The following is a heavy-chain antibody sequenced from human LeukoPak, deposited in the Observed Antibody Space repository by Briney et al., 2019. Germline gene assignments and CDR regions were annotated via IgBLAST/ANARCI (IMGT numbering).Heavy chain of an antibody. CDR2: IYTSGST. CDR3: TRGAGYSSSWPTFDY. J-gene: IGHJ4*02. CDR1: GGSISSYY. D-gene: IGHD6-13*01. Sequence: SETLSLTCTVSGGSISSYYWSWIRQPAGKGPEWIGRIYTSGSTNYNPSLKSRVTMSVDTSKNQFSLKLSSVTAADTAVYYCTRGAGYSSSWPTFDYWGQGTLVTVSS. V-gene: IGHV4-4*07.